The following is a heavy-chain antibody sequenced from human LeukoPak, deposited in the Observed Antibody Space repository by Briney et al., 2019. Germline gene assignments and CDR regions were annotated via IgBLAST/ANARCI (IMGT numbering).Heavy chain of an antibody. Sequence: PSETLSLTCTVSGYSISSGFFWGWIRQPPGKGLEWVGSIFHSGRTYCNPSLKTRVTMSADRSKNQFSLILSSVTAADTAVYYCARQEYYYGSGIYFDYWGQGTLVTVSS. D-gene: IGHD3-10*01. CDR2: IFHSGRT. CDR3: ARQEYYYGSGIYFDY. V-gene: IGHV4-38-2*02. J-gene: IGHJ4*02. CDR1: GYSISSGFF.